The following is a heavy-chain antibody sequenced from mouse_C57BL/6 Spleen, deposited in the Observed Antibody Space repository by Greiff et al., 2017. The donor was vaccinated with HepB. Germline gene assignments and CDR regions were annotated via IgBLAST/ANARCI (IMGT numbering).Heavy chain of an antibody. CDR3: ARANWDVGAWFAY. D-gene: IGHD4-1*01. Sequence: DVKLVESGPGLVKPSQSLSLTCSVTGYSITSGYYWNWIRQFPGNKLEWMGYISYDGSNNYNPSLKNRISITRDTSKNQFFLKLNSVTTEDTATYYCARANWDVGAWFAYWGQGTLVTVSA. J-gene: IGHJ3*01. CDR1: GYSITSGYY. V-gene: IGHV3-6*01. CDR2: ISYDGSN.